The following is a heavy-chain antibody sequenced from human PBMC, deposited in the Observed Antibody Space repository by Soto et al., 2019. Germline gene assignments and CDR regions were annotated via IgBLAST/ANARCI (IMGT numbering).Heavy chain of an antibody. J-gene: IGHJ4*02. V-gene: IGHV3-7*01. CDR3: SRSLDS. CDR2: INPDGSEK. CDR1: GFTFSSFW. Sequence: GGSLRLSCAASGFTFSSFWMDWVRRAPGKGLEWVANINPDGSEKHYVDSVKGRFTISRDNAKNSLYLQMSSLPAEDSALYYCSRSLDSWGQRTRVT.